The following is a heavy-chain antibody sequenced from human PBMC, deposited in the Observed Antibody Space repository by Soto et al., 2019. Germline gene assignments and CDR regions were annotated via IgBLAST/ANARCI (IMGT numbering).Heavy chain of an antibody. V-gene: IGHV4-30-2*05. CDR3: ARDLKVDSSGWYWYYYYHYGMDV. Sequence: SENLSLTCGVSGGSISSGGYSWSWIRQPPGKGLEWIGYIYQSGSTFYNPSLKSRVTISVDTSKNQFSLRLSSVTAADTAVYYCARDLKVDSSGWYWYYYYHYGMDVWARGTTDTVSS. D-gene: IGHD6-19*01. J-gene: IGHJ6*02. CDR1: GGSISSGGYS. CDR2: IYQSGST.